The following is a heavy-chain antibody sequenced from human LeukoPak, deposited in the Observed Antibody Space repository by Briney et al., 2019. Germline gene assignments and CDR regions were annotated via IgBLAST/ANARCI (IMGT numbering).Heavy chain of an antibody. J-gene: IGHJ3*02. V-gene: IGHV1-8*02. CDR1: GYTFTGYY. Sequence: GASVKVSCKASGYTFTGYYMHWVRQAPGQGLEWMGWINPNSGNTGYAQKFQGRVTMTRNTSISTAYMELSSLRSEDTAVYYCAREGGGDAFDIWGQGTMVTVSS. CDR3: AREGGGDAFDI. CDR2: INPNSGNT.